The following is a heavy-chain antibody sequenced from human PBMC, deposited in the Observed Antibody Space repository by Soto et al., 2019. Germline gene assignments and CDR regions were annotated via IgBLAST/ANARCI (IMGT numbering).Heavy chain of an antibody. CDR1: GFKFSDYY. CDR3: ACVAPTIFGAQFHHNLVDV. V-gene: IGHV3-11*06. Sequence: QVQLVQSGGGLVKPGGSLRLSCAASGFKFSDYYMSWIRQAQGKGLEWISYISSSGSYTTYTDSVKGRFTISRDNARSSLYLQMDSLRGEDTAVYYCACVAPTIFGAQFHHNLVDVWGQGTTVTVAS. D-gene: IGHD3-3*01. CDR2: ISSSGSYT. J-gene: IGHJ6*02.